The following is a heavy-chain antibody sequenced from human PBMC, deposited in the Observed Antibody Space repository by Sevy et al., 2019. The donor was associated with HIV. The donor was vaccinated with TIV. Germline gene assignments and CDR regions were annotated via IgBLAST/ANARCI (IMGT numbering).Heavy chain of an antibody. Sequence: GGSLRLSCAASGFTFSSYAMHWVRQAPGKGLEWVAVISYDGSNKYYADSVKGRFTISRDNSKNTLYLQMNSLRAEDTAVYYCANNNSGYYYDYWGQGTLVTVSS. D-gene: IGHD3-22*01. CDR3: ANNNSGYYYDY. CDR1: GFTFSSYA. CDR2: ISYDGSNK. J-gene: IGHJ4*02. V-gene: IGHV3-30-3*01.